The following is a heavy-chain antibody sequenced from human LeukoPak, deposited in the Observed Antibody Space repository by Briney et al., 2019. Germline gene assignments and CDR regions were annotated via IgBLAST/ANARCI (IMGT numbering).Heavy chain of an antibody. Sequence: PGGSLRLSCSASGFTFSSYAMHWARQAPGKGLEYVSAISSNGGSTYYADSVKGRFTISRDNSKNTLYLQMSSLRAEDTAVYYCVKPGLGYCSSTSCYARNWFDPWGQGTLVTVSS. CDR2: ISSNGGST. J-gene: IGHJ5*02. D-gene: IGHD2-2*01. CDR1: GFTFSSYA. V-gene: IGHV3-64D*06. CDR3: VKPGLGYCSSTSCYARNWFDP.